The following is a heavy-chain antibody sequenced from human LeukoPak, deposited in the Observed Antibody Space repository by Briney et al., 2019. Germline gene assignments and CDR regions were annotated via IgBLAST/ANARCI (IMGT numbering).Heavy chain of an antibody. CDR2: IYYSGST. V-gene: IGHV4-39*01. CDR3: ARHDWWQWLVRAGWFDP. CDR1: GGSISSSSYY. J-gene: IGHJ5*02. Sequence: SETLSLTCTVSGGSISSSSYYWGWIRQPPGKGLEWIGSIYYSGSTYYNPSLKSRVTISVDTSKNQFSLKLSSVTAADTAVYYCARHDWWQWLVRAGWFDPWGQGTLVTVSS. D-gene: IGHD6-19*01.